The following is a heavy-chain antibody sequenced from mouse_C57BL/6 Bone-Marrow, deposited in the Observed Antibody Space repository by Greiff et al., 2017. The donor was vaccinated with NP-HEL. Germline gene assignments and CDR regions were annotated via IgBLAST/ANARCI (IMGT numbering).Heavy chain of an antibody. CDR2: IYPSDSET. CDR3: ARHGSSCRYCDV. J-gene: IGHJ1*03. V-gene: IGHV1-61*01. D-gene: IGHD1-1*01. Sequence: QVQLQQPGAELVRPGSSVKLSCKASGYTFTSYWMDWVKQRPGQGLEWIGNIYPSDSETHYNQKFKDKATLTVDKSSSTAYMPLSSLTSKDSAVYYCARHGSSCRYCDVWDRGTTVTVTA. CDR1: GYTFTSYW.